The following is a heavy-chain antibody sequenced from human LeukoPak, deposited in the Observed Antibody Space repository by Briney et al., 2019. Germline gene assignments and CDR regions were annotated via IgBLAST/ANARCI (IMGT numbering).Heavy chain of an antibody. CDR1: GGSFSGYC. J-gene: IGHJ4*02. CDR2: INHSGST. V-gene: IGHV4-34*01. CDR3: ARGPTVTTTKLDY. D-gene: IGHD4-17*01. Sequence: SETLSLTCAVYGGSFSGYCWSWIRQPPGKGLEWIGEINHSGSTNYNPSLKSRVTISVDTSKNQFSLKLSSVTAADTAVYYCARGPTVTTTKLDYWGQGTLVTVS.